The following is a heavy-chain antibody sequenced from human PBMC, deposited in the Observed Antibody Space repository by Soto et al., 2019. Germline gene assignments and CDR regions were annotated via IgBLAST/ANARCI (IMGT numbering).Heavy chain of an antibody. CDR3: ARGRPTMDV. CDR2: IYYSGST. CDR1: GGSISSYY. J-gene: IGHJ6*02. V-gene: IGHV4-59*01. Sequence: PSETLSLTCTVSGGSISSYYWSRIRQPPGKGLEWIGYIYYSGSTNYNPSLKSRVTISADTSKNQFSLKLSSVTAADTAVYYCARGRPTMDVWGQGTTVTVSS.